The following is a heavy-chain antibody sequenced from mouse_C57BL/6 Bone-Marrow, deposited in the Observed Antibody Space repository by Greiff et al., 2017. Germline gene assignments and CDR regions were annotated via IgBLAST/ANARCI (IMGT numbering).Heavy chain of an antibody. CDR3: ARRELGPRFAY. J-gene: IGHJ3*01. CDR1: GYTFTSYG. Sequence: DQLQQSGAELARPGASVKLSCKASGYTFTSYGISWVKQRTGQGLEWIGEIYPRSGNTYYNEKFKGKATLTADKSSSTAYMELRSLTSEDSAVYFCARRELGPRFAYWGQGTLVTVSA. D-gene: IGHD4-1*01. V-gene: IGHV1-81*01. CDR2: IYPRSGNT.